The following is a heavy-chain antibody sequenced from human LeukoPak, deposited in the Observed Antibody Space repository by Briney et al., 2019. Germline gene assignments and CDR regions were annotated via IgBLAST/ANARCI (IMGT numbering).Heavy chain of an antibody. CDR3: ARLTRYFDWLSGYYFDY. V-gene: IGHV4-39*01. CDR2: IYYSGST. J-gene: IGHJ4*02. CDR1: GGSISSSSYY. D-gene: IGHD3-9*01. Sequence: SETLSLTCTVSGGSISSSSYYWGWIRQPPGKGLEWIGSIYYSGSTYYNPSLKSRVTISVDTSKNQFSLKLSSVTAADTAVYYCARLTRYFDWLSGYYFDYWGQGTLVTVSS.